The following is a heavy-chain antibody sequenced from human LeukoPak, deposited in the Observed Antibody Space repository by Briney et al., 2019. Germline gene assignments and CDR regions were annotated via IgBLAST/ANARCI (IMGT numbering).Heavy chain of an antibody. CDR1: GGSFSGYC. V-gene: IGHV4-34*01. Sequence: SETLSLTCAVYGGSFSGYCWSWIRQPPGKGLAWIGEMNHSGSTNYNPSLKSRVTISVDTTKNQFSLKLSSVAAADTAVYYCARVLYGDYDYWGQGTLVTVSS. CDR2: MNHSGST. J-gene: IGHJ4*02. CDR3: ARVLYGDYDY. D-gene: IGHD4-17*01.